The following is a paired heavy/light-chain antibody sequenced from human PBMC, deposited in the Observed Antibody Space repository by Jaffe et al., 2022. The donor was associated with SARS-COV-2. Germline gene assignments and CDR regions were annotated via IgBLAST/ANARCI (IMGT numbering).Light chain of an antibody. CDR2: DAS. CDR1: QDIRHY. CDR3: QRFDNLPLFT. Sequence: DIQMTQSPSSLSASVGDRVTITCQASQDIRHYLNWYQQKPGKAPKLLIYDASHLETGVPPRFSGSGSGTDFTFSISSLQPEDNATYYCQRFDNLPLFTFGPGTKVHVK. V-gene: IGKV1-33*01. J-gene: IGKJ3*01.
Heavy chain of an antibody. V-gene: IGHV3-23*04. J-gene: IGHJ6*03. CDR3: AKVESRSAWTYYYYYMDV. D-gene: IGHD2-15*01. CDR1: GIIFSSYA. Sequence: EVQLVESGGGLVQPGGSLRLSCAASGIIFSSYAMSWVRQAPGKGLEWVSGISVSGDSTNYADSVKGRFTISRDNSKNTLYLQMNSLRAADTAVYYCAKVESRSAWTYYYYYMDVWGKGTTVTVSS. CDR2: ISVSGDST.